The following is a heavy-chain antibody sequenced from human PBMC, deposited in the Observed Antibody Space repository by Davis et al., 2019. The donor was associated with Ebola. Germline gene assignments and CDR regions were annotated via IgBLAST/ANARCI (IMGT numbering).Heavy chain of an antibody. CDR3: ARADSVIYYYYGMDV. Sequence: PGGSLRLSCAASGFTFRNYAMHWVRQAPGKGLEWVAVVSHSEREKFYADSVKGRVTISRDNSKNTVFLQMNNLRDEDTAVYYCARADSVIYYYYGMDVWGQGTTVTVSS. D-gene: IGHD2-15*01. CDR1: GFTFRNYA. V-gene: IGHV3-30*04. J-gene: IGHJ6*02. CDR2: VSHSEREK.